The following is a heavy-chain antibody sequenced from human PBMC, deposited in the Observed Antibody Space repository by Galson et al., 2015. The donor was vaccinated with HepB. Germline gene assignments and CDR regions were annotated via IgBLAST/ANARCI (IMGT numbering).Heavy chain of an antibody. CDR1: GGSISSSSYY. Sequence: LSLTCTVSGGSISSSSYYWGWIRQPPGKGLEWIGSIYYSGSTYYNPSLKSRVTISVDTSKNQFSLKLSSVTAADTAVYYCARHLHIAAFFPPRHDHNWFDPWGQGTLVTVSS. CDR2: IYYSGST. CDR3: ARHLHIAAFFPPRHDHNWFDP. D-gene: IGHD6-6*01. V-gene: IGHV4-39*01. J-gene: IGHJ5*02.